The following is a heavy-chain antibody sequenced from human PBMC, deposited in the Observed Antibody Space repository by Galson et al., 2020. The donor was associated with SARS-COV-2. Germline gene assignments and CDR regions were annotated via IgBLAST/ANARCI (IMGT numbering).Heavy chain of an antibody. D-gene: IGHD2-2*01. Sequence: SETLSLTCAVYGGSFSRYYWNWIRQSPGKGLEWIGEMNDSGDSDYNPSLKSRVTISVDTSKNQFSLKLKSVTAADTAVYYCARAPLGYCSSTSCYPYYFDYWGLGTLVTVSP. V-gene: IGHV4-34*01. CDR2: MNDSGDS. J-gene: IGHJ4*02. CDR3: ARAPLGYCSSTSCYPYYFDY. CDR1: GGSFSRYY.